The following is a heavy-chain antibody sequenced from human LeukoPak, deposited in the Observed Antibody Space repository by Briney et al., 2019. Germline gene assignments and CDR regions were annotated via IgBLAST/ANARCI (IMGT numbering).Heavy chain of an antibody. CDR1: GFTFSSYG. J-gene: IGHJ4*02. V-gene: IGHV3-30*18. D-gene: IGHD3-3*01. CDR3: AKDFDEIFGVVIPLD. CDR2: ISYDGSNK. Sequence: PGGSLRLSCAASGFTFSSYGMHWVRQAPGKGLEWVAVISYDGSNKYYADSVKGRFTISRDNSKNTLYLQMNSLRAEDTAVYYCAKDFDEIFGVVIPLDWGQGTLVTVSS.